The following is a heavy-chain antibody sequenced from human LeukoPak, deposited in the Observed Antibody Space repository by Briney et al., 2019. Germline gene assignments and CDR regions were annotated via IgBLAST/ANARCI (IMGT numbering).Heavy chain of an antibody. CDR1: GFTFSDYY. V-gene: IGHV3-11*06. CDR2: ISSSSSYT. D-gene: IGHD3-22*01. J-gene: IGHJ6*02. Sequence: PGGSLRLSCAASGFTFSDYYMSWIRQAPGKGLEWVSYISSSSSYTKDADSVKGRFTISRDNAKNSLYLQMNSLRAEDTAVYYCARAKWLSPYYYYYGMDVWGQGTTDTVSS. CDR3: ARAKWLSPYYYYYGMDV.